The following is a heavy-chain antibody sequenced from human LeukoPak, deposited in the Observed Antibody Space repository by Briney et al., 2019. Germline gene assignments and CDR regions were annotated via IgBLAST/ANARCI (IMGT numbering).Heavy chain of an antibody. CDR3: GTTLLRAPTYMDV. V-gene: IGHV3-23*01. D-gene: IGHD1-1*01. J-gene: IGHJ6*03. CDR2: ISGSGSST. CDR1: GLTLSKYV. Sequence: GGSLRLSCAASGLTLSKYVMSWVRQSPGKGLEWVSGISGSGSSTYYADSVKGRFTISRDNSKNTLYLEMNSLRAEDTATYYCGTTLLRAPTYMDVWGKGTTVIVSS.